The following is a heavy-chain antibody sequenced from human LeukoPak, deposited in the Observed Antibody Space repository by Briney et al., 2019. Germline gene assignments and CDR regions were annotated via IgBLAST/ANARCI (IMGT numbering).Heavy chain of an antibody. CDR1: GVSISSYY. J-gene: IGHJ5*02. Sequence: PSETLSLTCTVSGVSISSYYWSWLRQPPGKGLEWIGYIYYSGSTNYNPSLKSRVTISVDTSKNQFSLKLSSVTAADTAVYYCARLEGSRIDPWGQGTLVTVSS. D-gene: IGHD6-6*01. V-gene: IGHV4-59*08. CDR2: IYYSGST. CDR3: ARLEGSRIDP.